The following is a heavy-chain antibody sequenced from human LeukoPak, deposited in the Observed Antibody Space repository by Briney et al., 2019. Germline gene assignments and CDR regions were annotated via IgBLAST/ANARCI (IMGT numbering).Heavy chain of an antibody. CDR2: ISSGSTYI. D-gene: IGHD1-1*01. CDR1: GFTFSSYS. Sequence: PGGSLRLSCAASGFTFSSYSMNWVRQAPGKGLEWVSSISSGSTYIYYADSVKGRFAISRDNAKNSLYLQTNSLRAEDTAVYYCARERRTEGFGYFDYWGQGTLVTVSS. CDR3: ARERRTEGFGYFDY. V-gene: IGHV3-21*01. J-gene: IGHJ4*02.